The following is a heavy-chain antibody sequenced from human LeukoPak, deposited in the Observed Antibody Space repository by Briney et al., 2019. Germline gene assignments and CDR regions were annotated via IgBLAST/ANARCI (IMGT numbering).Heavy chain of an antibody. D-gene: IGHD4-17*01. CDR3: ARGVYEYGD. Sequence: PGGSLRLSCVASGFTFSSYWMTWVRQAPGKGLEWVANIKEDGNEKYYVDSVKGRFTIFSDNAKNSLYLQMDSLRAEDTALYYCARGVYEYGDWGQGTLVTVSS. CDR1: GFTFSSYW. J-gene: IGHJ4*02. V-gene: IGHV3-7*04. CDR2: IKEDGNEK.